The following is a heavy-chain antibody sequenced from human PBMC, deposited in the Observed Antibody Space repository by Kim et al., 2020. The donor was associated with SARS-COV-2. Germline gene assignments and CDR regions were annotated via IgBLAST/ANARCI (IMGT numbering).Heavy chain of an antibody. Sequence: GGSLRLSCAASGFTFSSYAMSWVRQAPGKGLEWVSAISGSGGSTYYADSVKGRFTISRDNSKNTLYLQMNSLRAEDTAVYYCAKGLRITMTQRPKDDAFDIWGQGTMVTVSS. J-gene: IGHJ3*02. V-gene: IGHV3-23*01. CDR1: GFTFSSYA. D-gene: IGHD3-22*01. CDR2: ISGSGGST. CDR3: AKGLRITMTQRPKDDAFDI.